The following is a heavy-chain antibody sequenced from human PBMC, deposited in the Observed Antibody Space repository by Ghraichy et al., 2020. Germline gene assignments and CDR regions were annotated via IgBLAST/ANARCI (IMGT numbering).Heavy chain of an antibody. V-gene: IGHV3-7*03. Sequence: GGSLRLSCVASGFTFSSYYMAWVRQTPGKGLEWVANINKDGSEKYFVDSIKGRFSISRDNAKNSLYLQMNSLRVEDTAVYYCARDLYASCDYFGQGTLFTVS. CDR3: ARDLYASCDY. J-gene: IGHJ4*02. D-gene: IGHD3-10*01. CDR2: INKDGSEK. CDR1: GFTFSSYY.